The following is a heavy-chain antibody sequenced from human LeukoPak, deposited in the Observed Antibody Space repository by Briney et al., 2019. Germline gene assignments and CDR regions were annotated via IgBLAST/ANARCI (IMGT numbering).Heavy chain of an antibody. J-gene: IGHJ4*02. CDR2: INKDESEK. Sequence: GGSLRLSCAASGFTFSNYWMSWVRQAPGKGLEWVANINKDESEKNYVDSVEGRFIISRDNAKNSVYLQMNNLRAEDTAVYYCARDSSPGYYDYVWGTYPRYWGQGTLVTVSS. V-gene: IGHV3-7*05. D-gene: IGHD3-16*02. CDR3: ARDSSPGYYDYVWGTYPRY. CDR1: GFTFSNYW.